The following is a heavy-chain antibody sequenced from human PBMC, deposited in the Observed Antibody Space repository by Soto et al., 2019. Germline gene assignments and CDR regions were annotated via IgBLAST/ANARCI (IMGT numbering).Heavy chain of an antibody. V-gene: IGHV1-18*01. CDR1: GYTFSSYG. CDR2: ISAYNGNT. J-gene: IGHJ4*01. D-gene: IGHD2-15*01. Sequence: GASVKVSCKASGYTFSSYGSSWVRQAPGQGLEWIGWISAYNGNTNYAQKLQGRVTMTTDTSTSTAYMELRSLRSDDTAVYYCARAFERYCSGGSCYSWNYWG. CDR3: ARAFERYCSGGSCYSWNY.